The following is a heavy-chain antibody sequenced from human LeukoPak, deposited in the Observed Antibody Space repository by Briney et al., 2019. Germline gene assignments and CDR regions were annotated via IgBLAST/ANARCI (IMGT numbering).Heavy chain of an antibody. V-gene: IGHV3-66*01. CDR3: ARTGSDGHYDY. CDR2: LYSGGSI. D-gene: IGHD2-21*02. J-gene: IGHJ4*02. Sequence: GGSLRLSCVASGLTVSSNYMTWVRQAPGKGLEWVSILYSGGSIYYADSVKDRFSISRDKSKNTFYLQMNSLRAEDTAVYYCARTGSDGHYDYWGQGTLATVSS. CDR1: GLTVSSNY.